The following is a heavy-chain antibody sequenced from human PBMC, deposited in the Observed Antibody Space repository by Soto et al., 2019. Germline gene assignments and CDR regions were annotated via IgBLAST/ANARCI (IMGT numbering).Heavy chain of an antibody. CDR1: GFTFSSYW. J-gene: IGHJ4*02. D-gene: IGHD3-3*01. Sequence: PGGSLRLSCAASGFTFSSYWMSWVRQAPGKGLEWVANIKQDGSEKYYVDSVKGRFTISRDNAKNSLYLQMNSLRAEDTAVYYCARASDFWSGYYTYWGQGTLVTVSS. CDR2: IKQDGSEK. V-gene: IGHV3-7*03. CDR3: ARASDFWSGYYTY.